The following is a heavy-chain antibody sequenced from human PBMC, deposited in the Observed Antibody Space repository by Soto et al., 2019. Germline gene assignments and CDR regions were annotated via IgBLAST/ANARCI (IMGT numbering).Heavy chain of an antibody. CDR3: ATYSSGWYDGGFDY. J-gene: IGHJ4*02. V-gene: IGHV4-59*08. CDR2: IYYSGST. CDR1: GGSISSYY. Sequence: QVQLQESGPGLVKPSETLSLTCTVSGGSISSYYWSWIRQPPGKGLEWIGYIYYSGSTNYNPSLKSRVTISVDTSKNQFSLKLSSVTAADTAVYYCATYSSGWYDGGFDYWGQGTLVTVSS. D-gene: IGHD6-19*01.